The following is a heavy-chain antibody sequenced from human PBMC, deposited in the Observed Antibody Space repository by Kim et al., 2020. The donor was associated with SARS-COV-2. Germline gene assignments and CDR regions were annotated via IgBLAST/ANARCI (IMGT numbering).Heavy chain of an antibody. V-gene: IGHV3-49*04. CDR2: IRSKAYGGTT. J-gene: IGHJ1*01. CDR3: TTVVLGVIDVVVPATTYAEYFQH. CDR1: GFTFGDYA. D-gene: IGHD2-2*01. Sequence: GGSLRLSCTASGFTFGDYAMSWVRQAPGKGLEWVGFIRSKAYGGTTEYAASVKGRFTISRDDSKSIAYLQMNSLKTEDTAVYYCTTVVLGVIDVVVPATTYAEYFQHWGQGTLVTVSS.